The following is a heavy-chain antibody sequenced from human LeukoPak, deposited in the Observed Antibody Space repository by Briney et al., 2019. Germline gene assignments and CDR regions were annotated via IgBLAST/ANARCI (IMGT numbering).Heavy chain of an antibody. Sequence: GGSLRLSCAASGFTFSSYSMNWVRQAPGERLEWVSSISSSSAYMYYADAVKGRFTISRDDAKNSLFLQMNSLRAEDTAVYYCARDGPGSYYDILTGYLALDDNFDYWGQGTLVTVSS. D-gene: IGHD3-9*01. CDR1: GFTFSSYS. J-gene: IGHJ4*02. V-gene: IGHV3-21*01. CDR3: ARDGPGSYYDILTGYLALDDNFDY. CDR2: ISSSSAYM.